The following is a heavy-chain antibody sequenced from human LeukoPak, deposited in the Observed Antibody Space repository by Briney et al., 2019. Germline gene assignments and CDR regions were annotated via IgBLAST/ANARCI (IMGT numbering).Heavy chain of an antibody. D-gene: IGHD3-3*01. CDR2: ISGSGGST. J-gene: IGHJ4*02. CDR1: GFTFSSHA. V-gene: IGHV3-23*01. CDR3: AKGPSGDFWSGYYISGTYFDY. Sequence: PGASLRLSCAASGFTFSSHAMSWVRQAPGKGLEWVSAISGSGGSTYYADSVKGRFTISRDNSKNTLYLQMNSLRAEDTAVYYCAKGPSGDFWSGYYISGTYFDYWGQGTLVTVSS.